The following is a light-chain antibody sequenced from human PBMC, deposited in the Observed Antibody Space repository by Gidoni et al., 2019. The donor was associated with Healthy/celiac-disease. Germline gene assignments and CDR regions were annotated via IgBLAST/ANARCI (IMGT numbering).Light chain of an antibody. CDR1: QSVSSY. V-gene: IGKV3-11*01. Sequence: EIVLTQSPATLSLSPGERATLSCRASQSVSSYLAWYQQKPGQAPRLLIYDASNRATGIPARFSGSGSGTDFTLTISSLEPEDFAVYYCQQRSNWPSYTFGSRXPSWRSN. J-gene: IGKJ2*01. CDR2: DAS. CDR3: QQRSNWPSYT.